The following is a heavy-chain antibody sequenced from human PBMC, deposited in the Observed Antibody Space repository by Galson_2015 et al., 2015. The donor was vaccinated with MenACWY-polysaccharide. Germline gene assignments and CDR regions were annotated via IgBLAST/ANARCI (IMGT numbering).Heavy chain of an antibody. CDR2: ISGRGGGT. V-gene: IGHV3-23*01. D-gene: IGHD4-17*01. CDR1: GFTFSSYG. Sequence: SLRLSCAASGFTFSSYGMSWVRQAPGKGLEWVSGISGRGGGTYYADSVKGRFTISRDNSKNTLYLQMNSLRADDTAVYYCAKERTTVDIWGQGTMVTVSS. J-gene: IGHJ3*02. CDR3: AKERTTVDI.